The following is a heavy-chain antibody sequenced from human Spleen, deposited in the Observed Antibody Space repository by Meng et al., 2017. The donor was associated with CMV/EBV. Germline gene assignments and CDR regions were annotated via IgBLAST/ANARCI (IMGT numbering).Heavy chain of an antibody. J-gene: IGHJ6*02. CDR2: IKQDGSEN. Sequence: GGSLRLSCAASGFTFSSFWMTWVRQAPGKGLKWVAYIKQDGSENYYVDSVKGRFTISRDNAKNSLYLQMNSLRAADTAVYYCAKDRVSFWSGSMGSYYYYGMDVWGQGTTVTVSS. CDR1: GFTFSSFW. CDR3: AKDRVSFWSGSMGSYYYYGMDV. V-gene: IGHV3-7*01. D-gene: IGHD3-3*01.